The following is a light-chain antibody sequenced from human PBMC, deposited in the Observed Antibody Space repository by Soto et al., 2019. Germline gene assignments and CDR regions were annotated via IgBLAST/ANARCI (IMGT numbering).Light chain of an antibody. J-gene: IGKJ3*01. CDR3: MQGTHWPFT. CDR2: YVS. V-gene: IGKV2-30*01. CDR1: QSLVYGRGNIY. Sequence: DVVMTQSPLSLPVTLGQPASISCRSSQSLVYGRGNIYLNWFQQRPGQSPRRLIYYVSNRDSGVPDRFSGGGSGTNFTLKISRVEAADVGVYSCMQGTHWPFTLGPGTKVDIK.